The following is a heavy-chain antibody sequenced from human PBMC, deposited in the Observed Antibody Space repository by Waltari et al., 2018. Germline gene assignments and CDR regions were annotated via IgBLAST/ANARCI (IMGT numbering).Heavy chain of an antibody. CDR3: ARRANKPGGWFDP. Sequence: QLQLPESGPGLVKPSETLSLTCTVPGGSISSSSYYWGRIRQPPGQGLEWIGSIYYSGSTYYNPSLKSRVTISVDTSKNQFSLKLSSVTAADTAVYYCARRANKPGGWFDPWGQGTLVAVSS. D-gene: IGHD2-8*01. J-gene: IGHJ5*02. CDR1: GGSISSSSYY. V-gene: IGHV4-39*07. CDR2: IYYSGST.